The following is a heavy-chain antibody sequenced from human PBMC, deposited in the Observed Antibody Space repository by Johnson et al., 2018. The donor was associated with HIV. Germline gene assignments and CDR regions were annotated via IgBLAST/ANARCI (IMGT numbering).Heavy chain of an antibody. D-gene: IGHD3-22*01. Sequence: QVQLVESGGGVVQPGRSLRLSCAPSGFIFSSYAMHWVRQAPGKGGEGGEGREEEGRKNDDADSVKGRFTISRDNSKNTLFLQMNSLRAEDTAVYYCARDGYYYDSSGYYDHDGFDIWGQGTMVTVSS. CDR2: REEEGRKN. CDR1: GFIFSSYA. J-gene: IGHJ3*02. V-gene: IGHV3-30*04. CDR3: ARDGYYYDSSGYYDHDGFDI.